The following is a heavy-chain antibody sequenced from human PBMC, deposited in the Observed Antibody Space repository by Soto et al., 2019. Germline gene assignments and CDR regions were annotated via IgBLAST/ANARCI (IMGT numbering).Heavy chain of an antibody. V-gene: IGHV1-69*01. J-gene: IGHJ6*02. D-gene: IGHD6-6*01. CDR3: ALGFRGSSSPPGRDV. CDR2: IIPIFGTA. Sequence: QVQLVQSGAEVKKPGSSVKVSCKASGGTFSSYAISWVRQAPGQGLEWMGGIIPIFGTANYAQKFQGRVTITADESMRTAYRLLSGLGAEDPAVDYCALGFRGSSSPPGRDVWGQGTTVTVSS. CDR1: GGTFSSYA.